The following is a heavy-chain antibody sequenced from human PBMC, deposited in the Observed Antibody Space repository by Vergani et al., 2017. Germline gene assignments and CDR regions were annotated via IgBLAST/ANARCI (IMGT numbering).Heavy chain of an antibody. CDR3: SSIARAPTRRNPPPDY. CDR2: VNHGGST. Sequence: QVQLQEWGAGLLKTSETLSLTCGVSGGSFSDYYWSLIRQAPGMGLEWIGEVNHGGSTNYNPSLKSRVSISVDTSKNQFSLQLTSVTAAASALYFCSSIARAPTRRNPPPDYWGQGILVTVSS. CDR1: GGSFSDYY. J-gene: IGHJ4*02. V-gene: IGHV4-34*01. D-gene: IGHD3-16*02.